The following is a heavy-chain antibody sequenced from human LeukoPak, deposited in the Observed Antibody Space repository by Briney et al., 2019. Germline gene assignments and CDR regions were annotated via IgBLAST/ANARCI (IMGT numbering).Heavy chain of an antibody. CDR2: IYYSGST. CDR3: ARVILTGYSNDF. Sequence: SETLSLTCTVSGGSISSYYWSWIRQPPGKGLEWIGYIYYSGSTNYNPSLKSRVTISVDTSKNQFSLKLSSVTAADTAVYYCARVILTGYSNDFWGQGTLVTVSS. J-gene: IGHJ4*02. CDR1: GGSISSYY. D-gene: IGHD3-9*01. V-gene: IGHV4-59*12.